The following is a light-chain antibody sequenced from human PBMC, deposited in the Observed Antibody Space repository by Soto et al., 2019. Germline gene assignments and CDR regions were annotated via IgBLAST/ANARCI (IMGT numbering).Light chain of an antibody. CDR3: HQYYGYPYT. CDR2: DAS. J-gene: IGKJ5*01. V-gene: IGKV1-5*01. Sequence: IERTQCTESVYTSVGDRTTITRRASQNINAWLAWYQQKPGRAPKVLIYDASSVESGVPSRISVSGSGTEFILTFSLLQLDDFATYYSHQYYGYPYTFGQGTRLEIK. CDR1: QNINAW.